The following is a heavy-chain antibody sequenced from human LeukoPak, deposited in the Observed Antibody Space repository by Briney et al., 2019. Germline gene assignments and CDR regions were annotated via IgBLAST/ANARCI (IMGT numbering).Heavy chain of an antibody. D-gene: IGHD1-1*01. CDR3: ARSGLGGNAGWFDP. V-gene: IGHV3-53*01. J-gene: IGHJ5*02. CDR1: GFTVSSNS. CDR2: IYSDNT. Sequence: GGSLRLSCTVSGFTVSSNSMSWVRQAPGKGLEWVSFIYSDNTHYSDSVKGRFTISRDNSKNTLYLQMNSLRAEDTAVYYCARSGLGGNAGWFDPWGQGTLVTVSS.